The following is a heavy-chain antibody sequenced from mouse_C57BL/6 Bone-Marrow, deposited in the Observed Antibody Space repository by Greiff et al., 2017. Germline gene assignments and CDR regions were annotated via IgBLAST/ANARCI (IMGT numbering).Heavy chain of an antibody. D-gene: IGHD2-5*01. J-gene: IGHJ1*03. CDR1: GYSITSGYD. CDR2: ISYSGST. V-gene: IGHV3-1*01. Sequence: VQLQQSGPGMVKPSQSLSLPCTVTGYSITSGYDWHWIRHFPGNKLEWMGYISYSGSTNYNPSLKSRISITHDTSKNHFFLKLNSVTTEDTATYYCARRGSNYFYWYFDVWGTGTTVTVSS. CDR3: ARRGSNYFYWYFDV.